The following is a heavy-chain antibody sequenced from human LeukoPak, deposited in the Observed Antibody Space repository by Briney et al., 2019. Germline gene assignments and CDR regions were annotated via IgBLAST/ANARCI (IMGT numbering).Heavy chain of an antibody. CDR1: GFTFDDYA. V-gene: IGHV3-9*01. D-gene: IGHD3-22*01. CDR3: ARDPDSSGEFDY. Sequence: HPGGSLRLSCAASGFTFDDYAMHWVRQAPGKGLEWVSGISWNSGSIGYADSVKGRFTISRDNAKNSLYLQMNSLRAEDTAVYYCARDPDSSGEFDYWGQGTLVTVSS. CDR2: ISWNSGSI. J-gene: IGHJ4*02.